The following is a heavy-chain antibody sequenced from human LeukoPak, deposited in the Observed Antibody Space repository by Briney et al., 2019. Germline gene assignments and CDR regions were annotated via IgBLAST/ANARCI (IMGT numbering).Heavy chain of an antibody. Sequence: KTSETLSLTCAVSGGSFSGYYWSWIRQPPRKGLEWIGEINHSGSTNYNPSLKSRVTISVDTSKNQFSLKLSSVTAADTAVYYCARGYSYAKIYYFDYWGQGTLVTVSS. D-gene: IGHD5-18*01. J-gene: IGHJ4*02. CDR3: ARGYSYAKIYYFDY. CDR1: GGSFSGYY. V-gene: IGHV4-34*01. CDR2: INHSGST.